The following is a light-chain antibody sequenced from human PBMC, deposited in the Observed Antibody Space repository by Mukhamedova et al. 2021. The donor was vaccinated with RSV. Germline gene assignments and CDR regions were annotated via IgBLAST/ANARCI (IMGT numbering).Light chain of an antibody. J-gene: IGKJ4*01. CDR2: AAS. CDR1: QSIGTY. V-gene: IGKV1-39*01. Sequence: TWGASQSIGTYFNWYQQKPGKAPNLLIFAASSLQSGVPSRFSASGSGTEFTLTISSLQPDDFATYYCQQTSSIPTTFGGGTTVEVK. CDR3: QQTSSIPTT.